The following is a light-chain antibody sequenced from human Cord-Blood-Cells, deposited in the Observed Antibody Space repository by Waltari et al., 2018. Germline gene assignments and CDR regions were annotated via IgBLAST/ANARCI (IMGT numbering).Light chain of an antibody. J-gene: IGKJ2*01. V-gene: IGKV4-1*01. Sequence: DIVMPQSPYSLAVSLGERATINCKSRQSVLYSSNHKNYLAWYQQKPGQPPQLLTYWASTRASAVPDRVSGSGSGTDFTLTISSLQAEDVAVYYCQQYYSTPYTFGQGTKLEIK. CDR1: QSVLYSSNHKNY. CDR2: WAS. CDR3: QQYYSTPYT.